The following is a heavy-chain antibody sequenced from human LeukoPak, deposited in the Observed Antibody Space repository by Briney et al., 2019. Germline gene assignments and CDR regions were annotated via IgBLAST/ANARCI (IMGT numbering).Heavy chain of an antibody. CDR3: AKGELKPRGYSSSWYYFDY. CDR1: GFTYSSYA. J-gene: IGHJ4*02. V-gene: IGHV3-23*01. D-gene: IGHD6-13*01. CDR2: ISGSGGST. Sequence: SGGSLRLSCAASGFTYSSYAMSWVRQAPGKELEWVSAISGSGGSTYYADSVKGRFTISRDNSKNTLYLQMNSLRAEDTAVYYCAKGELKPRGYSSSWYYFDYWGQGTLVTVSS.